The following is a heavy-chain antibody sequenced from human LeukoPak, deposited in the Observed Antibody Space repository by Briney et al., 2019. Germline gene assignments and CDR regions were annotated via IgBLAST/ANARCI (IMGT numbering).Heavy chain of an antibody. CDR3: ARTLSGNYWVGWFDP. D-gene: IGHD1-26*01. V-gene: IGHV4-39*01. Sequence: SETLSLTCTVSGGSISSGSYYWGWIRQPPGKGLEWIGSMYYSGNTYYNPSLKSRVTISVDTSKNQFSLKLSSVTAADTAVYYCARTLSGNYWVGWFDPWGQGTLVTVSS. CDR1: GGSISSGSYY. J-gene: IGHJ5*02. CDR2: MYYSGNT.